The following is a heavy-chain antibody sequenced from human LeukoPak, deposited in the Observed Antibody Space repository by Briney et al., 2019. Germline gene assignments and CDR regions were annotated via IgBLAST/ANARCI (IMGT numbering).Heavy chain of an antibody. V-gene: IGHV4-59*08. Sequence: SETLSLTCAVYGGSFSGYYWSWIRQPPGKGLEWIGYIYYSGSTNYNPSLKSRVTISVDTSKNQFSLKLSSVTAADTAVYYCARRDTYFDYWGQGTLVTVSS. CDR3: ARRDTYFDY. J-gene: IGHJ4*02. CDR1: GGSFSGYY. D-gene: IGHD5-18*01. CDR2: IYYSGST.